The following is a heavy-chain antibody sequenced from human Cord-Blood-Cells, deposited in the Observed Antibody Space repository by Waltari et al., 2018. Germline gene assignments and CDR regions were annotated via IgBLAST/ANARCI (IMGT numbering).Heavy chain of an antibody. Sequence: QVQLVGSGGGGVQPGRSLRLSGAAAGLSFSSYGMHWVRQAPGKGLEWVAVISYDGSNKYYADSVKGRFTISRDNSKNTLYLQMNSLRAKDTAVYYCAKDPAVTDFDYWGQGTLVTVSS. CDR2: ISYDGSNK. CDR1: GLSFSSYG. J-gene: IGHJ4*02. V-gene: IGHV3-30*18. CDR3: AKDPAVTDFDY. D-gene: IGHD4-4*01.